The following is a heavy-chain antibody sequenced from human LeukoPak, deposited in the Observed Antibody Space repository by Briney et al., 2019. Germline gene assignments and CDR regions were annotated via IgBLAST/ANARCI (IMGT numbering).Heavy chain of an antibody. CDR2: IYYSGST. V-gene: IGHV4-59*01. CDR1: GGSISSYY. CDR3: ARGAEMATMGSIGWFDP. Sequence: SETLSLTCTVSGGSISSYYWSWIRQPPGKGLEWIGYIYYSGSTNYNPSLKSRVTISVDTSKNQFSLKLSSVTAADTAVYYCARGAEMATMGSIGWFDPWGQGTLVTVSP. D-gene: IGHD5-24*01. J-gene: IGHJ5*02.